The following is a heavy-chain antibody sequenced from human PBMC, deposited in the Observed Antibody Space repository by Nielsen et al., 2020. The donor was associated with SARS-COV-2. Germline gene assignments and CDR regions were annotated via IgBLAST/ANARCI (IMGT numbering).Heavy chain of an antibody. Sequence: VRQAPGKGLEWVSSISSSSSYIYYADSVKGRFTISRDNAKNSLYLQMNSLRAEDTAVYYCARGHQAYYDILTGSQYYYYYYGMDVWGQGTTVTVSS. J-gene: IGHJ6*02. CDR3: ARGHQAYYDILTGSQYYYYYYGMDV. D-gene: IGHD3-9*01. CDR2: ISSSSSYI. V-gene: IGHV3-21*01.